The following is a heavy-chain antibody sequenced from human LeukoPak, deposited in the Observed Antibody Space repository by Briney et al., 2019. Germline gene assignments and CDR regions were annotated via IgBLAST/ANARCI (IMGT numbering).Heavy chain of an antibody. J-gene: IGHJ4*01. CDR3: AKDGFEWELLWEFDY. CDR2: ISYDGSNK. D-gene: IGHD1-26*01. Sequence: PGRSLRLSCAASGFTFSSYGMHWVRQAPGKGLEWVAVISYDGSNKYYADSVKGRFTISRDNTKNTLYLQMNSLRAEDTAVYYCAKDGFEWELLWEFDYWGQGTLVTVSS. CDR1: GFTFSSYG. V-gene: IGHV3-30*18.